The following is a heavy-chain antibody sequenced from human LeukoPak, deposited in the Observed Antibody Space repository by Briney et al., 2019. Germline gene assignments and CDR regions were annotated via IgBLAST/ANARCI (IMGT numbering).Heavy chain of an antibody. CDR3: STWAFYHGLDI. CDR1: GFAFADYA. D-gene: IGHD2/OR15-2a*01. J-gene: IGHJ6*02. Sequence: GALRLSCAASGFAFADYAMHWVRQIPGKGLECVAHIHADGGRTFYADSVKGRFTVSRDNGKNSLFLQMDSLTSDDTALYYCSTWAFYHGLDIWGQGAAVIVSS. V-gene: IGHV3-43*02. CDR2: IHADGGRT.